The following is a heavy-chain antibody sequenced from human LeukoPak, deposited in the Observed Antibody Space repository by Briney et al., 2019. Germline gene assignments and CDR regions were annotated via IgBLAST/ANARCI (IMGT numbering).Heavy chain of an antibody. CDR3: ARDNSVGDNAWWFDP. J-gene: IGHJ5*02. V-gene: IGHV1-2*02. CDR1: GYTFTGHY. D-gene: IGHD1-26*01. Sequence: GASVKVSCKASGYTFTGHYLHWVRQAPGQGLEWMGWINPKNAGTNFAQRFQGRVTMTRDMSTSTDYMELSSLRSEDTAIYYCARDNSVGDNAWWFDPWGQGTLVTVSS. CDR2: INPKNAGT.